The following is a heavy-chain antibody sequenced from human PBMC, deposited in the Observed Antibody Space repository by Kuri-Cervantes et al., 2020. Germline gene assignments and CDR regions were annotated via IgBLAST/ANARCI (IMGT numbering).Heavy chain of an antibody. CDR2: ISSSGSTI. J-gene: IGHJ4*02. D-gene: IGHD1-26*01. CDR3: ARESRDSGSSPALDY. CDR1: GFTFSDYY. V-gene: IGHV3-11*04. Sequence: GESLKISCAASGFTFSDYYMSWIRQAPGKGLEWVSYISSSGSTIYYADSVKGRFTISRDNSKNTLYLQMNSLRAEDTAVYYCARESRDSGSSPALDYWGQGTLVTVSS.